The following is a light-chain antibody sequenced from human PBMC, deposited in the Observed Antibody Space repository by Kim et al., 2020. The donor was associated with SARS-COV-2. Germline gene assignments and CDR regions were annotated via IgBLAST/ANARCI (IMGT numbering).Light chain of an antibody. V-gene: IGKV4-1*01. Sequence: DIVMTQSPDSLAVSLGERTTINCKSSQSVLYSSNNKNYLAWYQQKPGQPPKLLIYWASTRESGVPDRFSGSGSGTDFTLTISSLQAADVAVYYCHQYYSLPFTFGGGTKVDIK. J-gene: IGKJ4*01. CDR2: WAS. CDR1: QSVLYSSNNKNY. CDR3: HQYYSLPFT.